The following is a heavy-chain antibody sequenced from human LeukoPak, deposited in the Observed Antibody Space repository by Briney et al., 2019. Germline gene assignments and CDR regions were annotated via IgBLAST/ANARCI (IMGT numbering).Heavy chain of an antibody. CDR2: IYYSGST. Sequence: SETLSLTCAVSGVSISSSSYFWVWIRQPPGKGLEWIGSIYYSGSTYYNPSLKSRVTISVDTSKTQFSLKLSSVTAADTAVYYCARGYYYYYMDVWGKGTTVTISS. CDR3: ARGYYYYYMDV. V-gene: IGHV4-39*07. J-gene: IGHJ6*03. CDR1: GVSISSSSYF.